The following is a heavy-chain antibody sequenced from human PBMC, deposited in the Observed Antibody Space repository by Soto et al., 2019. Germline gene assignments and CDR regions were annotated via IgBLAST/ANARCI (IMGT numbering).Heavy chain of an antibody. Sequence: SETLSLTCTVSGGSISSYYWSWIQQPPGKGLEWIGYIYYSGSTNYNPSLKSRVTISVDTSKNQFSLKLSSVTAADTAVYYCAREVRGCFDYWGQGTLVTVSS. CDR2: IYYSGST. J-gene: IGHJ4*02. CDR1: GGSISSYY. V-gene: IGHV4-59*01. D-gene: IGHD1-26*01. CDR3: AREVRGCFDY.